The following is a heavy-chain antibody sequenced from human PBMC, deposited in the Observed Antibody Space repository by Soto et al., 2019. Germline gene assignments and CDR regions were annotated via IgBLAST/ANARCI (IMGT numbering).Heavy chain of an antibody. CDR2: ISGSGGST. CDR1: GFTFSSYA. D-gene: IGHD6-6*01. J-gene: IGHJ4*02. Sequence: GGSLRLSCAASGFTFSSYAMSWVRQAPGKGLEWVSAISGSGGSTYYADSVKGRFTISRDNSKNTLYLQMNSLRAEDTAVYYCANFEVVHSSSSIPFAYWGQGTLVTVSS. V-gene: IGHV3-23*01. CDR3: ANFEVVHSSSSIPFAY.